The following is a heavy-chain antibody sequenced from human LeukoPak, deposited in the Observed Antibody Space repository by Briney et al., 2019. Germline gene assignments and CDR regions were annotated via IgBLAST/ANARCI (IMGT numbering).Heavy chain of an antibody. CDR1: GFTFSSYS. D-gene: IGHD5-18*01. CDR2: ISSSSNYI. J-gene: IGHJ4*02. V-gene: IGHV3-21*01. CDR3: ARENTAADLDY. Sequence: GGSLRLSCAASGFTFSSYSMNWVRQAPGKGLEWVSSISSSSNYIYYADSVKGRFTISRDNAKNSLYLQMNSLRAEDTAVYYCARENTAADLDYWGQGTLVTVSS.